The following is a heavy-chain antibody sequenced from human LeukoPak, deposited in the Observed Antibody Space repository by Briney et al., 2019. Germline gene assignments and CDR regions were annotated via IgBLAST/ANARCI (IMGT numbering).Heavy chain of an antibody. V-gene: IGHV1-18*01. Sequence: GASVKVSCKASGYTFTSYGISWVRQAPGQGLEWMGWISAYNGNTNYAQKLQGRVTMTTDTSTSTAYMELRSLRSDDTAVYYCARDHFSLLRYYYDSSGYYYGAAFDYWGQGTLVTVSS. CDR3: ARDHFSLLRYYYDSSGYYYGAAFDY. D-gene: IGHD3-22*01. CDR1: GYTFTSYG. J-gene: IGHJ4*02. CDR2: ISAYNGNT.